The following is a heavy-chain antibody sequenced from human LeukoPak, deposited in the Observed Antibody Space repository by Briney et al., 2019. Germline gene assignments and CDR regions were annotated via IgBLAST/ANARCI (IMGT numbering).Heavy chain of an antibody. J-gene: IGHJ4*02. CDR3: TTVIGSY. Sequence: GGSLRLSCAASGLTLSGSTIHWVRQASGKGLDWVGRIRDKGNNDATTYAASVKGRFTISRDDSKNTAYLQMNSLKTEDTAVYYCTTVIGSYWGQGTLVTVSS. D-gene: IGHD1-26*01. V-gene: IGHV3-73*01. CDR1: GLTLSGST. CDR2: IRDKGNNDAT.